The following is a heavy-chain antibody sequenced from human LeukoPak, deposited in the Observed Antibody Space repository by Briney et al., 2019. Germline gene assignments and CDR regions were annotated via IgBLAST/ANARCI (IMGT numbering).Heavy chain of an antibody. J-gene: IGHJ1*01. CDR2: IYFTGST. D-gene: IGHD3-22*01. Sequence: PSETLSLTCTVSGGSISSNYWNWIRQPPGKGLEWIGFIYFTGSTIYNPSLKSRVTISVDTSKNQFSLRLTSVTAADTAVCYCARDYSDSSGYSPFQHWGQGTLVTVSS. CDR1: GGSISSNY. CDR3: ARDYSDSSGYSPFQH. V-gene: IGHV4-59*01.